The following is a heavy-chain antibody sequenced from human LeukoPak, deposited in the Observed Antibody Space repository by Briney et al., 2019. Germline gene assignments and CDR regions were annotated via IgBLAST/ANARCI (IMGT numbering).Heavy chain of an antibody. CDR3: ARDFWRVVAATGEYYYYGMDV. CDR1: GFTFSSYS. CDR2: ISSSSSYI. D-gene: IGHD2-15*01. Sequence: PGGSLRLSCAASGFTFSSYSMNWVRQAPGKGLEWVSFISSSSSYIYYADSVKGRFTISRDNARNSLYLQMNSLRAEDTAVYYCARDFWRVVAATGEYYYYGMDVWGQGTTVTVSS. V-gene: IGHV3-21*01. J-gene: IGHJ6*02.